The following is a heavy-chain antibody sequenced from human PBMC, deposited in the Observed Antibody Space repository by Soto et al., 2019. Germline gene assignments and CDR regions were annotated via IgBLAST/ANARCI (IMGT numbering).Heavy chain of an antibody. CDR1: GFTFSSYA. Sequence: EVQLLESGGGLVQPGGSLRLSCAASGFTFSSYAMSWVRQAPGKGLEWVSAISGSGGSTYYADSVKGQFTISRDNSKNTLYLQMNSLRAEDTAVYYCAKWGVDCSSTSCYQGADFDYWGQGTLVTVSS. J-gene: IGHJ4*02. D-gene: IGHD2-2*01. CDR2: ISGSGGST. CDR3: AKWGVDCSSTSCYQGADFDY. V-gene: IGHV3-23*01.